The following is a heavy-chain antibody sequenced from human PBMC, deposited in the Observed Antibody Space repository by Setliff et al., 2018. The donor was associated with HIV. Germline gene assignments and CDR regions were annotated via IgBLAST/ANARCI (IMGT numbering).Heavy chain of an antibody. CDR1: GYNFLNYW. CDR2: IDPVDSQT. V-gene: IGHV5-10-1*01. CDR3: ASGFCNTPSCYIGVLDH. J-gene: IGHJ4*02. Sequence: PGESLKISCKGSGYNFLNYWISWVRQVPGKGLEWMGRIDPVDSQTTYTPSFQGHVAFSVDKSISTACLQWRSLKASDTAMYYCASGFCNTPSCYIGVLDHWGLGTLVTVSS. D-gene: IGHD2-21*01.